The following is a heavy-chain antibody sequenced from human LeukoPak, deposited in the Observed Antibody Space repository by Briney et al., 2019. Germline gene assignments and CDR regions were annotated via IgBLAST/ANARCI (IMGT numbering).Heavy chain of an antibody. CDR3: ARELDCSGYDF. J-gene: IGHJ4*02. D-gene: IGHD3-22*01. CDR1: GLTFRSYS. V-gene: IGHV3-21*01. CDR2: ISRSGSHI. Sequence: RGSMRLSCAASGLTFRSYSMSWVRQAPRKGLEWVASISRSGSHIYYPDSVRGRFSISRDNAKNSLYLQMNSLRAEDTAVYYCARELDCSGYDFRGQGTLGTVSS.